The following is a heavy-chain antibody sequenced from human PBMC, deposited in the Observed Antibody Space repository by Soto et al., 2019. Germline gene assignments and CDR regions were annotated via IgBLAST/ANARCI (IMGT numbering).Heavy chain of an antibody. J-gene: IGHJ5*02. CDR2: INHSGST. Sequence: SETLSLTCAVSGGSIGTSNWWTWVRQPPGKGLEWIGEINHSGSTNYNPSLKSRVTISVDTSKNQFSLKLSSVTAADTAVYYCARGRLYYDFWSGYYTGTTNWFDPWGQGTLVTVSS. V-gene: IGHV4-4*02. CDR1: GGSIGTSNW. D-gene: IGHD3-3*01. CDR3: ARGRLYYDFWSGYYTGTTNWFDP.